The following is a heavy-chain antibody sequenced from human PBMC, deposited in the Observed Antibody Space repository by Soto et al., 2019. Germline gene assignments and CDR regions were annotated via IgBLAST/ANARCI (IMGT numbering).Heavy chain of an antibody. CDR2: VSYDGSNK. Sequence: GGSLRLSCAASGFTFSSYGMHWVRQAPGKGLEWVAVVSYDGSNKYYADSVKGRFTISRDNSKNTLYLQMNSLRAEDTAVYYCAKDLGSGWSSLFDYWGQGTLVTAPQ. V-gene: IGHV3-30*18. CDR3: AKDLGSGWSSLFDY. D-gene: IGHD6-19*01. J-gene: IGHJ4*02. CDR1: GFTFSSYG.